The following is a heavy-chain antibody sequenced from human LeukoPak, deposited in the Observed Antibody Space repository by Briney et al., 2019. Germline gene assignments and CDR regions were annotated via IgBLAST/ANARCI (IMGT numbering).Heavy chain of an antibody. V-gene: IGHV3-21*04. Sequence: GGSLRLSCAASGFIFSSYGMSWFRQAPGKGLEWVSSISFSSTHIYYADSIQGRFTISRDNAENSLYLQMNSLRAEDTAVYYVPPPGVSRQRPPASAPLPNYYYYYGMDVWGQGTTVTVSS. CDR2: ISFSSTHI. D-gene: IGHD6-25*01. CDR3: PPPGVSRQRPPASAPLPNYYYYYGMDV. J-gene: IGHJ6*02. CDR1: GFIFSSYG.